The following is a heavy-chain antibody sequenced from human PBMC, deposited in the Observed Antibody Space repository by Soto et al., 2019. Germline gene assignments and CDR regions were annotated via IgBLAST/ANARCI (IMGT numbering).Heavy chain of an antibody. J-gene: IGHJ4*01. CDR3: ARGSVTTVDSSGFYDY. D-gene: IGHD3-22*01. CDR1: GGSFSAYY. CDR2: SNHSRGS. V-gene: IGHV4-34*01. Sequence: PEILPLTRAVYGGSFSAYYWSCISQHPGKGLEWIGESNHSRGSSYNQYLKSRVTISVDTSKSQFCLKLTAVTAADRAVYYCARGSVTTVDSSGFYDYWGHANPVTVS.